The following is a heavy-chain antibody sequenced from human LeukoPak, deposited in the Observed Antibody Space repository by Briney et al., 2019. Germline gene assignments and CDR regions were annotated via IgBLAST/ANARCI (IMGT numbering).Heavy chain of an antibody. Sequence: SETLSLTCTVSGGSISSYYWSWIRQPPGKGLEWIGYIYYSGSTYYNPSLKSRVTISVDTSKNQFSLKLSSVTAADTAVYYCARDHLNYYGSGIGPHWGQGTLVTVSS. J-gene: IGHJ4*02. V-gene: IGHV4-59*12. D-gene: IGHD3-10*01. CDR2: IYYSGST. CDR3: ARDHLNYYGSGIGPH. CDR1: GGSISSYY.